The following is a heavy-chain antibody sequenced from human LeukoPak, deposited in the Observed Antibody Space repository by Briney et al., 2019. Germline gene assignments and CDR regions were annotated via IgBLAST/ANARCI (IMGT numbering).Heavy chain of an antibody. V-gene: IGHV4-39*01. CDR2: IYYSGST. CDR1: GGSISSSSYY. Sequence: SETLSLTCTVSGGSISSSSYYWGWIRQPPGKGLEWIGSIYYSGSTYYNPSLKSRVTISVDTSKNQFSLKLSSVTAADTAVYYCARAYYYYYMDVWGKGTTVTVSS. CDR3: ARAYYYYYMDV. J-gene: IGHJ6*03.